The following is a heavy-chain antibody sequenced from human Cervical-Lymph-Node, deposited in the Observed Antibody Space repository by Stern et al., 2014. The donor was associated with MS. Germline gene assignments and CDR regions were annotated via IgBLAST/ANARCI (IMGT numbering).Heavy chain of an antibody. CDR3: ARVLTYYDTSGYPDY. CDR1: GFTFTSYW. J-gene: IGHJ4*02. D-gene: IGHD3-22*01. Sequence: VQLVQSGGGLVQPGGSLRLSCTASGFTFTSYWMHWVRQAPGQGLMWVSRINGDGRSTNYADSVRGRFTISRDNAKNTVHLQMNSLRVEDTAVYYCARVLTYYDTSGYPDYWGQGTLVTVSS. V-gene: IGHV3-74*02. CDR2: INGDGRST.